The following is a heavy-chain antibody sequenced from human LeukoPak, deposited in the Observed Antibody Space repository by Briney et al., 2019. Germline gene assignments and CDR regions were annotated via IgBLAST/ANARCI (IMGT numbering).Heavy chain of an antibody. Sequence: PSETLSLTCTVSGGSISSSSYYWGWIRQPPGKGLEWIGSIYTSGGTNYNPSLKSRVTMSVDTSKNQFSLKLSSVTAADTAVYYCASQSSGSSGRYFQHWGQGTLVTVSS. D-gene: IGHD6-25*01. CDR1: GGSISSSSYY. J-gene: IGHJ1*01. CDR2: IYTSGGT. V-gene: IGHV4-39*07. CDR3: ASQSSGSSGRYFQH.